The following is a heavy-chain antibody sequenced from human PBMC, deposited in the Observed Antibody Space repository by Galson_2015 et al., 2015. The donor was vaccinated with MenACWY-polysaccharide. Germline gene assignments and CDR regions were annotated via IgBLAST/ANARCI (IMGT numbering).Heavy chain of an antibody. V-gene: IGHV4-31*11. CDR3: AGIPATEASFGLFDP. CDR1: GASVSSGSHY. Sequence: TLSLTCAVSGASVSSGSHYWSWFRQYPGKNLEWIAYIYYTGTTNYNPSLRSRVTISLDMSQNQFSLDLSAVTAADTAVYFCAGIPATEASFGLFDPRGQGTLVTVSS. J-gene: IGHJ5*02. D-gene: IGHD4-17*01. CDR2: IYYTGTT.